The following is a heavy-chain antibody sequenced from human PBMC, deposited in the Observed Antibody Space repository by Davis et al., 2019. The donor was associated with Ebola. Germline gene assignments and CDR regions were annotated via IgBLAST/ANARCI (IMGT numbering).Heavy chain of an antibody. V-gene: IGHV1-69*06. CDR1: GYTFTSYG. CDR3: ARDGVGATNWFDP. CDR2: IIPIFGTA. Sequence: AASVKVSCKASGYTFTSYGISWVRQAPGQGLEWMGGIIPIFGTANYAQKFQGRVTITADKSTSTAYMELSSLRSEDTAVYYCARDGVGATNWFDPWGQGTLVTVSS. D-gene: IGHD1-26*01. J-gene: IGHJ5*02.